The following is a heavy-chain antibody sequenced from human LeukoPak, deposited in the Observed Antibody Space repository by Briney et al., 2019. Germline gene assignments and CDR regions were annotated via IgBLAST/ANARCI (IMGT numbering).Heavy chain of an antibody. J-gene: IGHJ3*02. V-gene: IGHV4-4*07. CDR2: IYTSGST. CDR1: GGSISSYY. Sequence: SETLSLTCTVSGGSISSYYWSWIRQPAGKGLEWIGRIYTSGSTNYNPPLKSRVTMSVDTSKNQFSLKLSSVTAADTAVYYCAIRFNYDFWSGYYKADAFDIWGQGTMVTVSS. CDR3: AIRFNYDFWSGYYKADAFDI. D-gene: IGHD3-3*01.